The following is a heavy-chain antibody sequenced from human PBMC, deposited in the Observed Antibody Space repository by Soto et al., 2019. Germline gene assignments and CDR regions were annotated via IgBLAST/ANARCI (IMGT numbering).Heavy chain of an antibody. J-gene: IGHJ1*01. V-gene: IGHV1-46*01. CDR2: VNPSGGST. CDR3: AREENCSDGVCYSEYFQR. CDR1: GYIFTAYS. D-gene: IGHD2-15*01. Sequence: QVQLVQSGAEVKKPGASVKVSCKASGYIFTAYSMHWVRQAPGQGLEWMGVVNPSGGSTNYAQRFQGRITMTRDTSTSTVYMDLKFLTPEDTAVYYCAREENCSDGVCYSEYFQRWGQGTLVTVSS.